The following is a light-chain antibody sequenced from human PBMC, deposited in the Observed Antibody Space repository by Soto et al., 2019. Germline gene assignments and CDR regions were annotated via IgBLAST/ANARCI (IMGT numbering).Light chain of an antibody. V-gene: IGKV1-12*01. CDR1: PGISSW. J-gene: IGKJ4*01. CDR2: TGS. Sequence: DIQMTQSPSSVSASVGDRVSITFRASPGISSWLAWYQQKPGGAPKLLIYTGSSLQSGVPSRFSGTGSGTDFTLTISSLQPEDVATYYCQHANSFPLTFGGGTKVEIK. CDR3: QHANSFPLT.